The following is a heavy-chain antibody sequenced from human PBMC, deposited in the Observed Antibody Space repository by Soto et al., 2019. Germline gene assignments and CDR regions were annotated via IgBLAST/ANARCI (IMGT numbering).Heavy chain of an antibody. V-gene: IGHV1-3*01. Sequence: QVQLVQSGAEVKKPGASVKVSCKASGYTFTSYAMHWVRQAPGQRLEWMGGINAGNGNTKYSQKFQGRVTITRDTSASTAYMELSSLRSEDTAVYYCARAMGRGYSSSWFDYWGQGTLVTVSS. D-gene: IGHD6-13*01. CDR2: INAGNGNT. CDR3: ARAMGRGYSSSWFDY. J-gene: IGHJ4*02. CDR1: GYTFTSYA.